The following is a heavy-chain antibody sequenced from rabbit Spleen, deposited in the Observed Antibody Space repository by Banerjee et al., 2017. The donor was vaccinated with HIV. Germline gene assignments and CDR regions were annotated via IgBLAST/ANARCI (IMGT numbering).Heavy chain of an antibody. J-gene: IGHJ4*01. CDR2: IEPIFGNT. CDR3: ARDSSSGYGRFNL. D-gene: IGHD1-1*01. V-gene: IGHV1S43*01. Sequence: QQQLEESGGGLVKPGASLTLACTASGLDFSSSYWIWWVRQAPGKGLEWIGYIEPIFGNTYYANWVNGRFTISSHNAPNTLYLELSSLTAADTATYFCARDSSSGYGRFNLWGPGTLVTVS. CDR1: GLDFSSSYW.